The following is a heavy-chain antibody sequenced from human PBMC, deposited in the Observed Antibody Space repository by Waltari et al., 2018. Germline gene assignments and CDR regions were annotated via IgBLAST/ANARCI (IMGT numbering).Heavy chain of an antibody. CDR3: SRSPAGYSRSDY. D-gene: IGHD5-18*01. CDR1: GFPFSRAW. CDR2: IDDDGSGT. Sequence: EVRLEESGGGLVQPGGSPRLSVATSGFPFSRAWMHWVRQAPGKGLVWVSRIDDDGSGTTYADSVMGRFTISRDNAKNTVYLEMNSLRAEDTAVYYCSRSPAGYSRSDYWGQGTLVTVSS. V-gene: IGHV3-74*01. J-gene: IGHJ4*02.